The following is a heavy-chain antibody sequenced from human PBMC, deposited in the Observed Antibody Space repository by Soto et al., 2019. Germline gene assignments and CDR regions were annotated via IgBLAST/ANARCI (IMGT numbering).Heavy chain of an antibody. CDR3: ARERGYSYGYSDY. Sequence: ESGGGLVQPGGSLRLSCAASGFTFSSYSMNWVRQAPGKGLEWVSYISTSSSSIYYADSVKGRFTISRDNAKNSLYLQMNSLRDEDTAVYYCARERGYSYGYSDYWGQGTLVTVSS. V-gene: IGHV3-48*02. CDR1: GFTFSSYS. CDR2: ISTSSSSI. D-gene: IGHD5-18*01. J-gene: IGHJ4*02.